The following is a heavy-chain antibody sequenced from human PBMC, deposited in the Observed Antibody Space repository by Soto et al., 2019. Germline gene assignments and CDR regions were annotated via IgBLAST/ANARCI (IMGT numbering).Heavy chain of an antibody. CDR1: GYTFMTYA. Sequence: QVQLVQSGAEVKKPGGSVKISCKASGYTFMTYALHWVRQAPGQRLEWMGWINPGSGNTEYSQKLQGRFTITRDTSARTVFMDVANLTSEDAAVYYCGRIRMLWYGELSHWGQGTLVTVSA. CDR3: GRIRMLWYGELSH. V-gene: IGHV1-3*01. CDR2: INPGSGNT. J-gene: IGHJ4*02. D-gene: IGHD3-10*01.